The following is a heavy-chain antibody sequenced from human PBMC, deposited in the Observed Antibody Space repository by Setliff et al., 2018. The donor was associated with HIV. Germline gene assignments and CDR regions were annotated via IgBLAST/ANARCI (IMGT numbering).Heavy chain of an antibody. CDR2: IYYSGNT. CDR3: ARSLVPSGYYYGRHAFDI. CDR1: GASIRGHY. Sequence: SETLSLTCSVSGASIRGHYWSWVRQSPGKGLEWIGNIYYSGNTNYNHSFKSRVTISVDTSKNQFSLRVNSVTAADTAVYYCARSLVPSGYYYGRHAFDIWGQGTKVTVSS. V-gene: IGHV4-59*08. D-gene: IGHD3-22*01. J-gene: IGHJ3*02.